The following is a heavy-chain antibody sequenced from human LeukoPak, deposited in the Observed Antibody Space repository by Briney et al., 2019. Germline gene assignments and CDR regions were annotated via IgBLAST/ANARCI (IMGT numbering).Heavy chain of an antibody. CDR2: ISSSSSYI. CDR3: GSSSSPVDYYFDY. D-gene: IGHD6-6*01. CDR1: GFTFSSYS. J-gene: IGHJ4*02. V-gene: IGHV3-21*01. Sequence: GGSLRLSCAASGFTFSSYSMNWVRQAPGKGLEWVSSISSSSSYIYYADSVKGRFTISRDNAKNSLYLQMNSLRAEDTAVYYCGSSSSPVDYYFDYWGQGTLVTVSS.